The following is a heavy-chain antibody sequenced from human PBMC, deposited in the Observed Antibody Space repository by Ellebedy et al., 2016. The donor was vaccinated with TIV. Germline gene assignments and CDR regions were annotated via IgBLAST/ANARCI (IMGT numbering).Heavy chain of an antibody. CDR2: INSDGSST. CDR3: ATERSGSYYNY. J-gene: IGHJ4*02. D-gene: IGHD1-26*01. CDR1: GIIFSSYW. V-gene: IGHV3-74*03. Sequence: PGGSLRLSCEASGIIFSSYWMHWVRQAPGKGLLWVPRINSDGSSTTYADSVKGRFTISRDNAKNTVYLQMNSLRLEDTAVYYCATERSGSYYNYWGQGTLVTVSS.